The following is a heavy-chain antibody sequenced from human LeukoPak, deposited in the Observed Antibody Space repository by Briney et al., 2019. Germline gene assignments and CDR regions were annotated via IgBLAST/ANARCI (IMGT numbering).Heavy chain of an antibody. Sequence: GGSLRLSCAASGFTFSNAWMSWVRQAPGKGLEWVGRIKSKTDGGTTDYAAPVKGRFTISRDDSKNTLYPQMNSLKTEHTAVYYCTTAVAYNYYYYYMDVWGKGTTVTISS. D-gene: IGHD6-19*01. CDR1: GFTFSNAW. J-gene: IGHJ6*03. CDR3: TTAVAYNYYYYYMDV. CDR2: IKSKTDGGTT. V-gene: IGHV3-15*01.